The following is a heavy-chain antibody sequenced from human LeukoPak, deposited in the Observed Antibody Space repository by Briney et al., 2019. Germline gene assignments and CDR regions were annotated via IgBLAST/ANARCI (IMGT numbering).Heavy chain of an antibody. CDR1: GGSISSGGYY. J-gene: IGHJ4*02. Sequence: SETLSLTCIVSGGSISSGGYYWSWIRQHPGKGLEWIGYIYYSGSTYYNPSLKSRVTISVDTSKNQFSLKLSSVTAADTAVYYCARVGAATWEPHGFDYWGQGTLVTVSS. D-gene: IGHD1-26*01. V-gene: IGHV4-31*03. CDR3: ARVGAATWEPHGFDY. CDR2: IYYSGST.